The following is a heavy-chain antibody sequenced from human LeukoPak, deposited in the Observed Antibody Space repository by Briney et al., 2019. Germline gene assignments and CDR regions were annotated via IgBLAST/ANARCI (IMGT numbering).Heavy chain of an antibody. J-gene: IGHJ1*01. CDR3: ARRGYYYDSSGYGEYFQH. CDR1: GFTFDDYA. V-gene: IGHV3-9*01. Sequence: GGSLRLSCAASGFTFDDYAMHWVRQAPGKGLEWVSGISWNSGSIGYADSVKGRFTISRDNAKNSLYLQMNSLRAEDTAVYYCARRGYYYDSSGYGEYFQHWGQGTLVTVSS. CDR2: ISWNSGSI. D-gene: IGHD3-22*01.